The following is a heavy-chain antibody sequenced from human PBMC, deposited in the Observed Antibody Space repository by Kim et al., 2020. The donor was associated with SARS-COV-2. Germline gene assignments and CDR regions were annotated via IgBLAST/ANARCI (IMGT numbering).Heavy chain of an antibody. CDR1: GFTFSSYA. D-gene: IGHD6-13*01. CDR2: ISYDGSNK. Sequence: GGSLRLSCAASGFTFSSYAMHWVRQAPGKGLEWVAVISYDGSNKYYADSVKGRFTISRDNSKNTLYLQMNSLRAEDTAVYYCARGGHISSWYQAEDNWFDPWGQGTLVTVSS. CDR3: ARGGHISSWYQAEDNWFDP. J-gene: IGHJ5*02. V-gene: IGHV3-30*04.